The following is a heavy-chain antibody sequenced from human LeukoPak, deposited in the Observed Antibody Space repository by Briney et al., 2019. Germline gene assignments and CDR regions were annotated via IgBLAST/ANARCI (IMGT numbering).Heavy chain of an antibody. CDR1: GGSISSYY. D-gene: IGHD1-26*01. J-gene: IGHJ4*02. CDR3: ARGETSPGIVGATSHTDFDY. Sequence: SETLSLTCTVSGGSISSYYWSWIRQPPGKGLEWIGEINHSGSTNYNPSLKSRVTTSVDTSKNQFSLKLSSVTAADTAVYYCARGETSPGIVGATSHTDFDYWGQGTLVTVSS. CDR2: INHSGST. V-gene: IGHV4-34*01.